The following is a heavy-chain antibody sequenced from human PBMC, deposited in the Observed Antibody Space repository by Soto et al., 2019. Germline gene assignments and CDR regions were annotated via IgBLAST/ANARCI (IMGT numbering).Heavy chain of an antibody. CDR1: GYTFTSYG. D-gene: IGHD3-22*01. CDR3: ARATYYYDSSGYYPDAFDI. V-gene: IGHV1-18*04. Sequence: PSVKVSCKASGYTFTSYGISWVRQAPGQGLEWMGWISAYNGNTNYAQKLQGRVTMTTDTSTSTAYMELRSLRSDDTAVYYCARATYYYDSSGYYPDAFDIWGQGTMVTVS. J-gene: IGHJ3*02. CDR2: ISAYNGNT.